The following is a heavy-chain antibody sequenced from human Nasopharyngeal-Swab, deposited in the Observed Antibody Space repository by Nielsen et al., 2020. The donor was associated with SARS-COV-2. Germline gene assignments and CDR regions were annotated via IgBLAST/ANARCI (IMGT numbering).Heavy chain of an antibody. CDR1: GFTFSSYG. CDR3: ARGGDIVVVTALDY. V-gene: IGHV3-30*03. J-gene: IGHJ4*02. CDR2: ISYDGSNK. Sequence: GGSLRLSCAASGFTFSSYGMHWVRQAPGKGLEWVAVISYDGSNKYYADSVKGRFTISRDNSKNTLYLQMNSLRAEDTAVYYCARGGDIVVVTALDYWGQGTLVTVSS. D-gene: IGHD2-21*02.